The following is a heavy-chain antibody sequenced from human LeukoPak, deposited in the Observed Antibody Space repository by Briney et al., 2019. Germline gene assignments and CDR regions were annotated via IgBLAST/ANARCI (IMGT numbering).Heavy chain of an antibody. Sequence: GGSLRLSCAASGFTFSSYWMSWVRQAPGKGLEWVANIKQDGNEKYYVDSVKGRFTISRDNAKNSLYLQMNSLRAEDTAVYYCARRFCGGDCYSAFFDYWGQGTLVTVSS. J-gene: IGHJ4*02. CDR3: ARRFCGGDCYSAFFDY. V-gene: IGHV3-7*01. D-gene: IGHD2-21*02. CDR1: GFTFSSYW. CDR2: IKQDGNEK.